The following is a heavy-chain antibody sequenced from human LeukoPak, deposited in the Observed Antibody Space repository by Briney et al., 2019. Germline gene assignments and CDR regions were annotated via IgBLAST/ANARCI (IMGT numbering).Heavy chain of an antibody. D-gene: IGHD3-10*01. CDR3: ARDNYYGSGTPFDY. Sequence: GGSLRLSCAASGFTFDDYGMSWVRQAPGKGLEWVSGINWNGGSTGYADSVKGRFTISRDNAKNSLYLQMNSLRAEDTALYYRARDNYYGSGTPFDYWGQGTLVTVSS. J-gene: IGHJ4*02. V-gene: IGHV3-20*04. CDR1: GFTFDDYG. CDR2: INWNGGST.